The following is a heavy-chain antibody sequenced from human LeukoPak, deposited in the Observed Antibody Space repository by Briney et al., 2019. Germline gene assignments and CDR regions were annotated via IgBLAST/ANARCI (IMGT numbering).Heavy chain of an antibody. CDR1: GFTFSSYA. Sequence: GGSLRLSCAASGFTFSSYAMHWVRQAPGKGLEWVAGISYDGSNKYYADSVKGRFTISRDNSKNTLYLQMNSLRAEDTAVYYCARDLGYCSSTSCYSLDYWGQGTLVTVSS. D-gene: IGHD2-2*01. CDR2: ISYDGSNK. CDR3: ARDLGYCSSTSCYSLDY. V-gene: IGHV3-30-3*01. J-gene: IGHJ4*02.